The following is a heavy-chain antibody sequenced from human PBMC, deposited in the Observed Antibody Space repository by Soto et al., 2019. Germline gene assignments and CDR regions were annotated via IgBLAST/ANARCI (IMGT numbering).Heavy chain of an antibody. V-gene: IGHV3-15*07. J-gene: IGHJ6*02. D-gene: IGHD3-3*01. CDR2: IKSKTDGGTT. CDR3: TKGYYDLYGMDV. Sequence: EVQLVESGGGLVKPGGSLRLSCAASGFTFSNAWMNWVRQAPGKGLEWVGRIKSKTDGGTTDYAAPVKGRFTISRDDSKNTLYLQMNSLKTEDTAVYYCTKGYYDLYGMDVWGQGTTVTVSS. CDR1: GFTFSNAW.